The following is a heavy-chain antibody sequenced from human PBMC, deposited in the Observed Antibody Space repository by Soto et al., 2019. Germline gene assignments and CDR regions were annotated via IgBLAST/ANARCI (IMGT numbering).Heavy chain of an antibody. CDR1: GGSISSEYYH. D-gene: IGHD3-3*01. J-gene: IGHJ4*02. V-gene: IGHV4-39*01. CDR3: ARHEGDSYDFWSGYLDGFDY. CDR2: IYYSGST. Sequence: SETLSLTCTVSGGSISSEYYHWTWIRQAPGKGLEWIGSIYYSGSTYYNPSLKSRVTISVDTSKNQFSLKLSSVTAADTAVYYCARHEGDSYDFWSGYLDGFDYWGQGTLVTVSS.